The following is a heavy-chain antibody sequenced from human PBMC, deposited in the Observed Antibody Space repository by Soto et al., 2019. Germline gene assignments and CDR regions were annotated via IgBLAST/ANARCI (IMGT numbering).Heavy chain of an antibody. D-gene: IGHD2-2*01. CDR1: GFTFSDYY. V-gene: IGHV3-11*01. CDR3: ARVRLSSTSCYFDY. CDR2: ISSSGSTI. Sequence: GSLRLSCAASGFTFSDYYMSWIRQAPGKGLEWVSYISSSGSTIYYADSVKGRFTISRDNAKNSLYLQMNSLRAEDTAVYYCARVRLSSTSCYFDYWGQGTLVTVSS. J-gene: IGHJ4*02.